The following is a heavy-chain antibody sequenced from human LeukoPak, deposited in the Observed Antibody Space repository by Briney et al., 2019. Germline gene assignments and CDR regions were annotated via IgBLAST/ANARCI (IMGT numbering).Heavy chain of an antibody. D-gene: IGHD5-18*01. CDR3: ARDRVGYGLPRAFYLEF. J-gene: IGHJ4*02. Sequence: ASVKVSCKPSGYTFTSYYLHWVRQAPGQVLEWLGWMNLNTGATIYAQNFQGRVTMSRDTSISTAYMDLSSLTSDDTAVYYCARDRVGYGLPRAFYLEFWGQGTLVTVSS. V-gene: IGHV1-2*02. CDR1: GYTFTSYY. CDR2: MNLNTGAT.